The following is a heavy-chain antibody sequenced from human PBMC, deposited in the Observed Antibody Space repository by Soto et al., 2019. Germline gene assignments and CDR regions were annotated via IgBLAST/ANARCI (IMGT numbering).Heavy chain of an antibody. D-gene: IGHD1-26*01. J-gene: IGHJ4*02. CDR2: INEDGSEE. CDR1: GFSISDYW. Sequence: EVQMVESGGGLVQPGGSLRLSCAASGFSISDYWMSWVRQAPGKGLEWVGNINEDGSEENYVDSVKGRFTISRDNARNSLYLHRNSLRVEDTAVYYCCHTWVGGQGTLVTVSS. V-gene: IGHV3-7*01. CDR3: CHTWV.